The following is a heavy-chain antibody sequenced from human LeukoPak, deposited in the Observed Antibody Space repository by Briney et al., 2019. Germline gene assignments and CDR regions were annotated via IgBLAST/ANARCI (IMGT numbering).Heavy chain of an antibody. CDR2: IRSKAYGGTT. D-gene: IGHD2-21*02. CDR3: TRVLVVVTAIGFDY. J-gene: IGHJ4*02. CDR1: GFTLGDYA. V-gene: IGHV3-49*04. Sequence: GGSLRLSCTPSGFTLGDYAMSWVRQAPGKGLEWVGFIRSKAYGGTTEYAASVKGRFTISRDDSKSIAYLQMNSLKTEDTAVYYCTRVLVVVTAIGFDYWGQGTLVTVSS.